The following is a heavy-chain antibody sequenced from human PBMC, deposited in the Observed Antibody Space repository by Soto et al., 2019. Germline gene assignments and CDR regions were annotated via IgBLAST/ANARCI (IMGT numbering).Heavy chain of an antibody. CDR2: ISGSGGST. Sequence: GGSLRLSCAASGFTFSSYAMSWVRQAPGKGLEWVSAISGSGGSTYYADSVKGRFTISRDDSKNTLYLQMNSLRAEDTAVYYCAKTPEYQLLPAEYLQHWGQGTLVTVSS. J-gene: IGHJ1*01. D-gene: IGHD2-2*01. V-gene: IGHV3-23*01. CDR1: GFTFSSYA. CDR3: AKTPEYQLLPAEYLQH.